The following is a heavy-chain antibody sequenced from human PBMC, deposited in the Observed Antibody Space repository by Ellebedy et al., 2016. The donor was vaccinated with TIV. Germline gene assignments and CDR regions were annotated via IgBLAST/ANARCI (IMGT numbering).Heavy chain of an antibody. V-gene: IGHV3-30*02. CDR1: GFTFSNFG. Sequence: PGGSLRLSCAASGFTFSNFGMHWVRRAPGKGLEWVAFIGNDGNRKDYADFVRGRFTVSRDNSKNTLFLQMNTLRIEDTAMYYCATEAIIMGAYYFDNWGQGTLVTVSS. CDR3: ATEAIIMGAYYFDN. CDR2: IGNDGNRK. J-gene: IGHJ4*02. D-gene: IGHD1-26*01.